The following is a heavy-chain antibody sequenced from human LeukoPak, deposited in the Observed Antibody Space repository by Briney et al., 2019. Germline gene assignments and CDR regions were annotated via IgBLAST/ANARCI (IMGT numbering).Heavy chain of an antibody. CDR2: ISAYNGDT. Sequence: ASVKVSCKPSGYTLSNYGISWVRQAPGQGLEWMGWISAYNGDTHYVQNLQGRVTMNTDTSTSTAYMELRSLRSDDTAVYYCARDRLAYSGYQDAFHIWGQGTMVTVSS. J-gene: IGHJ3*02. CDR1: GYTLSNYG. V-gene: IGHV1-18*01. CDR3: ARDRLAYSGYQDAFHI. D-gene: IGHD5-12*01.